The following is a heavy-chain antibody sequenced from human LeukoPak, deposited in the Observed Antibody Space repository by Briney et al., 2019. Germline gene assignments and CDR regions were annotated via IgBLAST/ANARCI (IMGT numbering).Heavy chain of an antibody. CDR1: GGSFSGYY. Sequence: TSQTLSLTCAVYGGSFSGYYWSWIRQPPGKGLEWIGEINHSGSTNYNPSLKSRVTISVDTSKNQFSLKLSSVTAADTAVYYCASGYSQNNWFDPWGQGTLVTVSS. J-gene: IGHJ5*02. CDR2: INHSGST. D-gene: IGHD5-18*01. V-gene: IGHV4-34*01. CDR3: ASGYSQNNWFDP.